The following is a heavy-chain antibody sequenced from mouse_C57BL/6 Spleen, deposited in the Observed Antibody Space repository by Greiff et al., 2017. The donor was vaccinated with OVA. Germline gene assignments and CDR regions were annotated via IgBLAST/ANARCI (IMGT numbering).Heavy chain of an antibody. CDR3: TRWIYYDYED. CDR1: GYTFTDYE. V-gene: IGHV1-15*01. D-gene: IGHD2-4*01. J-gene: IGHJ3*01. Sequence: QVQLKESGAELVRPGASVTLSCKASGYTFTDYEMHWVKQTPVHGLEWIGAIDPETGGTAYNQKFKGKAILTADKSSSTAYMELRSLTSEDSAVYYCTRWIYYDYEDWGQGTLVTVSA. CDR2: IDPETGGT.